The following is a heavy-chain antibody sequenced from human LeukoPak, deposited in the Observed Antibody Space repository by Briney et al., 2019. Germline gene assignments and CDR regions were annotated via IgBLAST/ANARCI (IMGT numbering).Heavy chain of an antibody. CDR2: INPNSGGT. D-gene: IGHD3-9*01. CDR3: ARDPLYYDILTGYSLDV. V-gene: IGHV1-2*06. Sequence: ASVKVSCTASGYTFTGYYMHWVRQAPGQGLEWMGRINPNSGGTNYAQKFQGRVTMTRDTSISTAYMELSRLRSDDTAVYYCARDPLYYDILTGYSLDVWGQGTTVTVSS. J-gene: IGHJ6*02. CDR1: GYTFTGYY.